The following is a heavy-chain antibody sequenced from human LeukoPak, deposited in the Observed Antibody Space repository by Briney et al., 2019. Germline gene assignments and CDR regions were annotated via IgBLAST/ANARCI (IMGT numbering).Heavy chain of an antibody. CDR1: GYTFTSYG. J-gene: IGHJ6*02. D-gene: IGHD6-19*01. Sequence: ASVKVSCKASGYTFTSYGISRVRQAPGQGLEWMGWISAYSGNTNYAQKLQGRVTMTTDTSTSTAYMELRSLRSDDTAVYYCARWGSSQWLAHFSLYYYYGMDVWGQGTTVTVSS. V-gene: IGHV1-18*01. CDR3: ARWGSSQWLAHFSLYYYYGMDV. CDR2: ISAYSGNT.